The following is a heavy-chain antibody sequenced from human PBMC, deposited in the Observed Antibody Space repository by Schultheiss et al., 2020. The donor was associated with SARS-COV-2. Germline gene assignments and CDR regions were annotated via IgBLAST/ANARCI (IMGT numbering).Heavy chain of an antibody. CDR1: GGSITSSSYY. V-gene: IGHV4-61*02. D-gene: IGHD6-19*01. J-gene: IGHJ4*02. CDR3: ARHWVGAVAADFDY. CDR2: IYTSGST. Sequence: SETLSLTCSVSGGSITSSSYYWSWIRQPAGKGLEWIGRIYTSGSTNYNPSLKSRVTISVDTSKNQFSLKLSSVTAADTAVYYCARHWVGAVAADFDYWGQGTLVTVSS.